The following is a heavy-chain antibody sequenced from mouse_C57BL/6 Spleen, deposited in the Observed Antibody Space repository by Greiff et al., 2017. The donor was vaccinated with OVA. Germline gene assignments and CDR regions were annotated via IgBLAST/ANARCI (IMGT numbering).Heavy chain of an antibody. D-gene: IGHD2-4*01. CDR1: GFTFSDYG. J-gene: IGHJ3*01. CDR2: ISSGSSTI. CDR3: ARRGDDYDGEAWFAY. Sequence: EVKLQESGGGLVKPGGSLKLSCAASGFTFSDYGMHWVRQAPEKGLEWVAYISSGSSTIYYADTVKGRFNISRDNAKNTLFLQMTSLRSEDTAMYYCARRGDDYDGEAWFAYWGQGTLVTVSA. V-gene: IGHV5-17*01.